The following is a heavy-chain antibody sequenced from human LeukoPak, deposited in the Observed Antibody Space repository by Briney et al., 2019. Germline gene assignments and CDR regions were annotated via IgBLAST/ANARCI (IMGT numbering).Heavy chain of an antibody. CDR2: ISASDHYT. D-gene: IGHD3-16*01. Sequence: GGSLRLSCAASGFTFSNSAMSWVRQAPGKGLEGVSGISASDHYTYTADSAKGRFTISRDNSKNPLYLQINSLRAQDTALYFCAKDGSWGDYYFYFYIDVWGKGTTVTVSS. V-gene: IGHV3-23*01. J-gene: IGHJ6*03. CDR3: AKDGSWGDYYFYFYIDV. CDR1: GFTFSNSA.